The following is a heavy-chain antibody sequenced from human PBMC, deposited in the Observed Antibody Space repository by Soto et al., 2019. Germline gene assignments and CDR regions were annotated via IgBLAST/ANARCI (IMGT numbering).Heavy chain of an antibody. D-gene: IGHD3-22*01. CDR3: VRAKGISDKRPGFDY. CDR2: ISDSGST. Sequence: GGSPRLSCGASGFIFSDYYMTWIRLAPGGGLEWISYISDSGSTNYVDSVKGRFTISRDNSKNSLYLQMNNVRAEDTAMYYCVRAKGISDKRPGFDYWGQGSLVTVSS. V-gene: IGHV3-11*05. CDR1: GFIFSDYY. J-gene: IGHJ4*02.